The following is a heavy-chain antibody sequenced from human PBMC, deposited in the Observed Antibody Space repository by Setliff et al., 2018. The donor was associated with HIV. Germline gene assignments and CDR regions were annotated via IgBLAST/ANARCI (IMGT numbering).Heavy chain of an antibody. CDR2: ISSGSSYI. Sequence: GESLRLSCAASEFTFSIYTMNWVRQAPGKGLEWVASISSGSSYIYYADSVKGRFTISRDNAKNSLYLQMNSLRAEDTAVYYCENPGWDCSVGSCYEGGGYWGQGTLVTVS. J-gene: IGHJ4*02. D-gene: IGHD2-15*01. CDR3: ENPGWDCSVGSCYEGGGY. CDR1: EFTFSIYT. V-gene: IGHV3-21*01.